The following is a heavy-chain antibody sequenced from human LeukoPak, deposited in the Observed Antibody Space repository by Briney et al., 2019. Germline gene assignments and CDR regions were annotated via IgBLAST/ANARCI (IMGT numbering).Heavy chain of an antibody. V-gene: IGHV3-30*02. D-gene: IGHD1-14*01. CDR3: AKATRATETDSQDY. CDR1: GFTFSSYG. Sequence: GGSLRLSCAASGFTFSSYGMHWVRQAPGKGLEWVTFIRYDGSNKYYADSVKGRFTISRDNSKNTLYLQMYSLRAEDTAVYYCAKATRATETDSQDYWGQGILVTVSS. CDR2: IRYDGSNK. J-gene: IGHJ4*02.